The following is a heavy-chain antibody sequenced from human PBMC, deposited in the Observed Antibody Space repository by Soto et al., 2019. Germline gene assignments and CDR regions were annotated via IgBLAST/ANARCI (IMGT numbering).Heavy chain of an antibody. CDR3: ARETQGLYKWFDP. J-gene: IGHJ5*02. Sequence: SETLSLTCAVYGGSSSGYYWSWIRQPPGKGLEWIGYIYYSGSTYYNPSLKSRVTISVDTSKNQFSLKLSSVTAADTAVYYCARETQGLYKWFDPWGQGTLVTVSS. CDR2: IYYSGST. CDR1: GGSSSGYY. V-gene: IGHV4-30-4*08.